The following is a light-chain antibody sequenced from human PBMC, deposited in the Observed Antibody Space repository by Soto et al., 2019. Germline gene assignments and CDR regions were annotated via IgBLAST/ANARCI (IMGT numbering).Light chain of an antibody. CDR1: SSNIGSNT. V-gene: IGLV1-44*01. CDR3: ATWDDSLYGYV. CDR2: GNN. J-gene: IGLJ1*01. Sequence: QSVLTQPPSASGTPGQRVTISYSGSSSNIGSNTVNWYQQLPGRAPKLLIYGNNQRPSGVPDRFSGSKSGTSASLAISGLQSEDEADYYCATWDDSLYGYVFGTGTKVTVL.